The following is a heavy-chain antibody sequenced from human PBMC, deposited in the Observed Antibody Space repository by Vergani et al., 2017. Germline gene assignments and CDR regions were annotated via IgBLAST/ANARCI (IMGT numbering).Heavy chain of an antibody. CDR3: ARSNWKQQPAGGLDY. CDR2: INHSGST. D-gene: IGHD1-20*01. V-gene: IGHV4-34*01. CDR1: GGSFSGYY. J-gene: IGHJ4*02. Sequence: QVQLQQWGAGLLKPSETLSLTCAVYGGSFSGYYWSWIRQPPGKGLEWIGEINHSGSTNYNPSLKSRVTISVDTSKNQFSLKLSSVTAADTAVYYCARSNWKQQPAGGLDYWGQGTLVTVSS.